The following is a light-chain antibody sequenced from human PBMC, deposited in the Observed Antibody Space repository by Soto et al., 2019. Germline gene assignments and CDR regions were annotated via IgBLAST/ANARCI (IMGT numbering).Light chain of an antibody. CDR2: DDN. J-gene: IGLJ1*01. CDR1: NIGSEG. V-gene: IGLV3-21*02. Sequence: SYELTQPPSMSVAPGQTATITCGGNNIGSEGVHWYQQQPGQAPVLVVYDDNDRPSGIPDRFYGSKSGNTATLTITRVEAGDEADYYCQLWDRNTDRYVFGTGTKVTVL. CDR3: QLWDRNTDRYV.